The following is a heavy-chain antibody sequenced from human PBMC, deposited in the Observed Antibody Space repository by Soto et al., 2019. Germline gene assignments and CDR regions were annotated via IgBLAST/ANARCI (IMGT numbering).Heavy chain of an antibody. J-gene: IGHJ4*02. CDR3: ARDLTDYNYEYKFGF. D-gene: IGHD4-4*01. V-gene: IGHV3-30*03. CDR2: ISFEGSNK. Sequence: GGSLRLSCAASGFTFSDFGMHWARQSPGKGLEWVAVISFEGSNKYFAEPVKGRFTISRDDSKNTVYLQMNSLRPEDTAVYFCARDLTDYNYEYKFGFWGQGTLVTVSS. CDR1: GFTFSDFG.